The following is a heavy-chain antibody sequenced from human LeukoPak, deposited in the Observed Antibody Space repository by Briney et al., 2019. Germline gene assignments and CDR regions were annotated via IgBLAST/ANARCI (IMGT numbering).Heavy chain of an antibody. J-gene: IGHJ6*03. CDR1: GGSISSYY. Sequence: NPSETLSLTCTVSGGSISSYYWSWIRQPAGKGLEWIGRIYTSGSTNYNPSLKSRVTMSVDTSKNQFSLKLSSVTAADTAAYYCARISSDWPHYYMDVWGKGTTVIISS. CDR2: IYTSGST. CDR3: ARISSDWPHYYMDV. D-gene: IGHD6-19*01. V-gene: IGHV4-4*07.